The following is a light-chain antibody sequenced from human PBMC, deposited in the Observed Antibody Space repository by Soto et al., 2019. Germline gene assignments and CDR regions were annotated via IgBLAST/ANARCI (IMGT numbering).Light chain of an antibody. CDR3: QQFNSY. Sequence: DIQLTQSPSFLSAFVGDRATITCRASQDISTYLAWYQQKPGKAPNLLIYGASTLQSGVPSRVSGSGSGTEFSLTISSLQPEDFATYYCQQFNSYFGGGTKVEIK. J-gene: IGKJ4*01. V-gene: IGKV1-9*01. CDR1: QDISTY. CDR2: GAS.